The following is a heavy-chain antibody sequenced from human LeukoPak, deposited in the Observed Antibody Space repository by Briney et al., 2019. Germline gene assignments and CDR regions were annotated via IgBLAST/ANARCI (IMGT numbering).Heavy chain of an antibody. V-gene: IGHV4-59*01. Sequence: PSETLSLTCTVSGGSISSYYWSWIRQPPGKGLEWIGYIYYSGSTNYNPSLKSRVTISVDTSKNQFSLKLSSVTAADTAVYYCARDTIRGNGYVDMDVGGKGATLIVSS. CDR2: IYYSGST. D-gene: IGHD5-18*01. CDR1: GGSISSYY. J-gene: IGHJ6*03. CDR3: ARDTIRGNGYVDMDV.